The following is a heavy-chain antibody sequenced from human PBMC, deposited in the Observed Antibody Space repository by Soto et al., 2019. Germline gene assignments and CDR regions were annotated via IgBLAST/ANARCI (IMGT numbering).Heavy chain of an antibody. D-gene: IGHD3-16*01. Sequence: GGSLRLSCAASGFTFSSYGMHWVRQAPGKGLEWVAVISYDGSNKYYAVSVKGRFTISRENAKNSLYLQMNSLRAEDTAVYYCARVMHSRYGMDVWGQGTTVTVSS. V-gene: IGHV3-30*03. CDR2: ISYDGSNK. CDR3: ARVMHSRYGMDV. CDR1: GFTFSSYG. J-gene: IGHJ6*02.